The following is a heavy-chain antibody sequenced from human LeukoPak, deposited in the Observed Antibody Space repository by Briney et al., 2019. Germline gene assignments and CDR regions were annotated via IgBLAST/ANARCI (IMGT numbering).Heavy chain of an antibody. CDR3: AHSGTPLWLYGLYYFDY. D-gene: IGHD2-2*02. V-gene: IGHV2-5*01. J-gene: IGHJ4*02. CDR1: GFSLSTSGVG. Sequence: SGPTLVKPTQTLTLTCTFSGFSLSTSGVGVGWIRQPPGKALEWLALIYCNDDKRYSPSLKSRLTITKDTSKNQVVLTMTNMDPVDTATYYCAHSGTPLWLYGLYYFDYWGQGTLVTVSS. CDR2: IYCNDDK.